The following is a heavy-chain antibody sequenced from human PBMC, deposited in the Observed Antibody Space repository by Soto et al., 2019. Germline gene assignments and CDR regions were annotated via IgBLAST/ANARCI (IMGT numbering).Heavy chain of an antibody. J-gene: IGHJ4*02. CDR3: AKSPRRDCEPPWDY. CDR1: GFVFSTDA. Sequence: EVRLLESGGALVQPGGTLRVSCAASGFVFSTDAMNWVRQAPGKGLEWVSGISGSGLSTYYADSVKGRFTISRDNSKNTLYLQMNSLRAEDTAVYYCAKSPRRDCEPPWDYWGRGTLVTVSS. D-gene: IGHD2-21*02. CDR2: ISGSGLST. V-gene: IGHV3-23*01.